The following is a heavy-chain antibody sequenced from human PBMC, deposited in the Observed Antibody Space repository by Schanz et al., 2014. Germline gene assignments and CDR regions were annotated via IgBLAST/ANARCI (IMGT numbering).Heavy chain of an antibody. V-gene: IGHV1-8*01. CDR3: ARPPHDSSGYYPFDY. J-gene: IGHJ4*02. CDR2: INPYDDTI. CDR1: GYSFTTYD. Sequence: VQLVESGAEVKKPGASVRVSCKASGYSFTTYDVNWVRQATGQGLEWMGLINPYDDTIDYAKKFQGRFTMTRDTSTSTVYMELSSLRSEDTAVYYCARPPHDSSGYYPFDYWGQGTLVTVSS. D-gene: IGHD3-22*01.